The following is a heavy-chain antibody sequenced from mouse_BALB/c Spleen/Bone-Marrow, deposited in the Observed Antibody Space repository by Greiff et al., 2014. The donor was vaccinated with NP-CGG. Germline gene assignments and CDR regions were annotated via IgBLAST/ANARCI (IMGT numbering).Heavy chain of an antibody. J-gene: IGHJ4*01. CDR2: ISSGGST. CDR3: ARGGGYYYAMDY. V-gene: IGHV5-6-5*01. CDR1: GFTFSSYA. Sequence: EVMLVESGGGLVKPGGSLKLSCAASGFTFSSYAMSWVRQTPEKRLEWVASISSGGSTYYPDSVKGRFTISRDNARNILYLQMSSLRSEGTAMYYCARGGGYYYAMDYWGQGTSVTVSS.